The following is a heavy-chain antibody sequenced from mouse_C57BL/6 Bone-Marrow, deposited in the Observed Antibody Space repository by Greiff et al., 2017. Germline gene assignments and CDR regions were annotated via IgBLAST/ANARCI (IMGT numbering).Heavy chain of an antibody. Sequence: EVQLQQSGAELVRPGASVKLSCTASGFNIKDDYMHWVKQRPEQGLEWIGWIDPENGDTEYASKFQGKATITADTSSNTAYLQLSSLTSEDTAVYYCTTVTTVVRGFAYWGQGTLVTVSA. CDR3: TTVTTVVRGFAY. V-gene: IGHV14-4*01. CDR2: IDPENGDT. J-gene: IGHJ3*01. CDR1: GFNIKDDY. D-gene: IGHD1-1*01.